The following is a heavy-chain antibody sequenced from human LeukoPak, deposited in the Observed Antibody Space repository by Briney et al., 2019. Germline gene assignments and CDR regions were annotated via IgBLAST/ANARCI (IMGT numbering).Heavy chain of an antibody. CDR1: GFTFSGYG. CDR2: ISYDGSNK. V-gene: IGHV3-30*18. Sequence: GGSLRLSCAASGFTFSGYGMHWVRQAPGKGLEWVAVISYDGSNKYYADSVKGRFTISRDNSKNTLYLQMNSLRAEDTAVYYCAKDRDIVVVTMTFDIWGQGTMVTVSS. CDR3: AKDRDIVVVTMTFDI. D-gene: IGHD2-21*02. J-gene: IGHJ3*02.